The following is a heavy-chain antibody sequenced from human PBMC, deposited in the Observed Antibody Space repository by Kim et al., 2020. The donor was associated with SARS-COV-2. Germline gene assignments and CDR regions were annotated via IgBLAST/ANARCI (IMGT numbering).Heavy chain of an antibody. Sequence: YAESVKGRFTISRDNAKNSLYLQMNSLRAEDTALYYCARSMIVGAGAFDIWGQGTMVTVSS. D-gene: IGHD3-22*01. J-gene: IGHJ3*02. CDR3: ARSMIVGAGAFDI. V-gene: IGHV3-9*01.